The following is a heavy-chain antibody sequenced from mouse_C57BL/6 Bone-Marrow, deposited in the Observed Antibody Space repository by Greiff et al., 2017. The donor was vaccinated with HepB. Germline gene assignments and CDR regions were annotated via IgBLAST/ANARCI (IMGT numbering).Heavy chain of an antibody. CDR1: GFTFSDFY. J-gene: IGHJ1*03. CDR2: SRNKANDYTT. D-gene: IGHD2-5*01. Sequence: EVKLVESGGGLVQSGRSLRLSCATSGFTFSDFYMEWVRQAPGKGLEWIAASRNKANDYTTEYSASVKGRFIVSRDTSQSILYLQMNALRTEDTAIYYCARDATYSNGWYFDVWGTGTTVTVSS. CDR3: ARDATYSNGWYFDV. V-gene: IGHV7-1*01.